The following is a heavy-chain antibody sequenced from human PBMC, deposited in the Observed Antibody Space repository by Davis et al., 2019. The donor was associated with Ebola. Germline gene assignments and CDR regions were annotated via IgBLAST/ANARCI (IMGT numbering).Heavy chain of an antibody. V-gene: IGHV3-7*01. J-gene: IGHJ4*02. CDR3: ARDSPYYDFWSGYYTY. CDR2: IKQDGSKK. CDR1: GFTFSGSA. D-gene: IGHD3-3*01. Sequence: GESLKISCAASGFTFSGSAMHWVRQASGKGLEWVANIKQDGSKKYYVDSVKGRFTISRDNAKNSLYLQMNSLRAEDTAVYYCARDSPYYDFWSGYYTYWGQGTLVTVSS.